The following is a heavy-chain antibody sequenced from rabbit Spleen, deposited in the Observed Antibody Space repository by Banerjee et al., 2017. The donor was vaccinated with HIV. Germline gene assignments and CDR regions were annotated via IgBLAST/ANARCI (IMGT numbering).Heavy chain of an antibody. CDR2: IDTGSSGFT. D-gene: IGHD1-1*01. Sequence: ESGGGLVKPGASLTLTCKASGFSFSNYYYMCWVRQAPGKGLEWIACIDTGSSGFTYFATWAKGRFTCSKTSSTTVTLQMTRLTAADTATYFCARDTSSSFSSYGMDLWGPGTLVTVS. CDR1: GFSFSNYYY. V-gene: IGHV1S40*01. CDR3: ARDTSSSFSSYGMDL. J-gene: IGHJ6*01.